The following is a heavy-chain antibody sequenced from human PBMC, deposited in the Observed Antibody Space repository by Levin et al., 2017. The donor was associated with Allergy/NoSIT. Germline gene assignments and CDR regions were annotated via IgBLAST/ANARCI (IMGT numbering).Heavy chain of an antibody. CDR1: GFSLTTSGMC. Sequence: SGPTLVKPTQTLTLTCTFSGFSLTTSGMCVSWIRQPPGNALEWLARIDWDDDKYYSTSLKTRPTISRDTSKNKVVLTMTSMDPVDTATYYCARATNHYYGRGFDYWGQGTPVTVSS. CDR2: IDWDDDK. J-gene: IGHJ4*02. V-gene: IGHV2-70*11. CDR3: ARATNHYYGRGFDY. D-gene: IGHD3-10*01.